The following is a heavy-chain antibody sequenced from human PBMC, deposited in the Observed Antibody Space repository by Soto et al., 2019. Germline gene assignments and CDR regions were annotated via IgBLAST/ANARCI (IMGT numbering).Heavy chain of an antibody. D-gene: IGHD7-27*01. J-gene: IGHJ4*02. CDR2: IYYNGHT. V-gene: IGHV4-59*11. CDR1: GGSIGNHY. Sequence: QVQLQESGPGLVKPSGTLSLTCSVSGGSIGNHYWSRIRQPPGKGLEWIGYIYYNGHTNYNPSLKSRVTMSVDTSRNQISLKLTTVTAADTAVYYCTRANWYSEYWGQGTLVTVSS. CDR3: TRANWYSEY.